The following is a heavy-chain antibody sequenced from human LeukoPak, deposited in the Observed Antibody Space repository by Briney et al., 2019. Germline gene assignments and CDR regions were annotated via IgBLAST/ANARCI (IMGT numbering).Heavy chain of an antibody. CDR2: IYYSGST. CDR3: ARSSMVRGVILPFDP. CDR1: GGSISSYY. J-gene: IGHJ5*02. V-gene: IGHV4-59*01. D-gene: IGHD3-10*01. Sequence: SETLSLTCTVSGGSISSYYWSWIRQPPGKGLEWIGYIYYSGSTNYNPSLKSRVTISVDTSKNQFSLKLSSVTAADTAVYYCARSSMVRGVILPFDPWGQGTLVTVSS.